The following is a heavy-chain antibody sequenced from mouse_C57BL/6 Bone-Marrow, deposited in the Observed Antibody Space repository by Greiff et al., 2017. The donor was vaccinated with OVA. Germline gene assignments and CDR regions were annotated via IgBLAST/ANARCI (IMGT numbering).Heavy chain of an antibody. V-gene: IGHV1-81*01. CDR1: GYTFTRYG. J-gene: IGHJ2*01. D-gene: IGHD1-1*01. Sequence: QVQLQQSGAELARPGASVTLSCKASGYTFTRYGISWVKQRPGQGLEWIGEIYPRSVNTYYNEQFKGKATLTADKSSSTAYMELRSLTSYDSSVESCARGRIYYYGSRYFDYWGQGATLSVAS. CDR2: IYPRSVNT. CDR3: ARGRIYYYGSRYFDY.